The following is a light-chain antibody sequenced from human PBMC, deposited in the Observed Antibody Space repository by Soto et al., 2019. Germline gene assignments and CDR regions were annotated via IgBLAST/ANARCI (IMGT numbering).Light chain of an antibody. CDR3: QQYET. Sequence: EIVLTQSPGTLSLSPGERATLSCRASQSVSSTYLAWYQQKPGQAPRLLIYGTSSRATGIPDRFSGSGSGTDFTLTINRLEPEDSAVYYCQQYETFAQGTKLEIK. V-gene: IGKV3-20*01. CDR2: GTS. CDR1: QSVSSTY. J-gene: IGKJ2*01.